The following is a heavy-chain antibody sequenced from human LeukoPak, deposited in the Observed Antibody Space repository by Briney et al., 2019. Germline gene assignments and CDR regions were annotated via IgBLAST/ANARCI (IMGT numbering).Heavy chain of an antibody. Sequence: GGSLRLSCAASGFTFSSYAMSWVRQAPGKGLEWVPAISGSGGSTYYADSVKGRFTISRDNSKNTLYLQMNSLRAEDTAVYYCAKASGGSCYSSGRFDYWGQGTLVTVSS. CDR3: AKASGGSCYSSGRFDY. CDR2: ISGSGGST. CDR1: GFTFSSYA. V-gene: IGHV3-23*01. D-gene: IGHD2-15*01. J-gene: IGHJ4*02.